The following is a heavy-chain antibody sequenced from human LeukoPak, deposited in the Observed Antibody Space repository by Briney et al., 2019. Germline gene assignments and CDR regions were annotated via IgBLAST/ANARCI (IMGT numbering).Heavy chain of an antibody. Sequence: GGSLRLSCAASGFTFSSYAMSWVRQAPGKGLEWVSAISGSGGSTYYADSVKGRFTISRDNSENTLYLQMNSLRAEDTAVYYCAKDSRFGEFPWFDPWGQGTLVTVSS. CDR2: ISGSGGST. V-gene: IGHV3-23*01. CDR1: GFTFSSYA. J-gene: IGHJ5*02. CDR3: AKDSRFGEFPWFDP. D-gene: IGHD3-10*01.